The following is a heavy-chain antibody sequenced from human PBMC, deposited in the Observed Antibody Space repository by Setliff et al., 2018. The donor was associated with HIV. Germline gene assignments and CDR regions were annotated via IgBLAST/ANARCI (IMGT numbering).Heavy chain of an antibody. CDR2: IKQDGSDM. CDR1: GLPFYNYW. CDR3: ARDHTDGWYHGEHAAFDL. Sequence: GGSLRLSCVASGLPFYNYWMTWLRRAPGRGLEWVANIKQDGSDMHYIESVKGRFTIFRDNAKNSVFLQMNSLRAEDTSVYYCARDHTDGWYHGEHAAFDLWGQGTVVTVSS. J-gene: IGHJ3*01. V-gene: IGHV3-7*01. D-gene: IGHD6-19*01.